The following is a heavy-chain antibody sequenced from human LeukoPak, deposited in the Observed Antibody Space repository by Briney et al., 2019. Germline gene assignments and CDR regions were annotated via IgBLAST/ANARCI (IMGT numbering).Heavy chain of an antibody. CDR2: ISGSGGST. D-gene: IGHD6-13*01. Sequence: PGGSLRLSCAASGFTFSSYAMSWSPQAPGKGLSWASPISGSGGSTYYADSVKGRFTISRDNSKNTLYLQMNSLRAEDTAVYYCAKDRGYSSSWALFDYWGQGTLVTVSS. CDR3: AKDRGYSSSWALFDY. V-gene: IGHV3-23*01. J-gene: IGHJ4*02. CDR1: GFTFSSYA.